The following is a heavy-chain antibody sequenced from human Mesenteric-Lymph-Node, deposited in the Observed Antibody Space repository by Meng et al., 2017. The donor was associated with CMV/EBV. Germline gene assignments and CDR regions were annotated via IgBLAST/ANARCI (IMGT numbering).Heavy chain of an antibody. V-gene: IGHV4-61*08. D-gene: IGHD2/OR15-2a*01. Sequence: QVQRQEVGPGLVKPSETLSLTCIVSGVSVTSGAYHWSWIRQSPGKGLEWIGYIYGTGITIYNPSLKSRVTILLETSKNQFSLKLNSVTTADTAVYYCAKSRSSTPGIVNDWGQGTLVTVSS. CDR1: GVSVTSGAYH. CDR3: AKSRSSTPGIVND. J-gene: IGHJ4*02. CDR2: IYGTGIT.